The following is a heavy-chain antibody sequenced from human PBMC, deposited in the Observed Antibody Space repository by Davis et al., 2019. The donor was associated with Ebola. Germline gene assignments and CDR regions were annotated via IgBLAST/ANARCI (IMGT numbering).Heavy chain of an antibody. V-gene: IGHV4-39*01. J-gene: IGHJ5*02. CDR1: GGSISTSSYS. Sequence: MPSETLSLTCPVPGGSISTSSYSWGWIRQPPGKGLERIGSIYYSGSTYHNPSLKSPVTISVDTSKNQFSLKLSSVTAADTAVYYCARLVSYNSGWYCFDPWGQGTLVTVSS. CDR2: IYYSGST. D-gene: IGHD6-13*01. CDR3: ARLVSYNSGWYCFDP.